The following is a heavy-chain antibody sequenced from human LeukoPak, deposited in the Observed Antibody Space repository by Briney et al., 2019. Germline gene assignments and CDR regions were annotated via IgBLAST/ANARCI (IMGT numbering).Heavy chain of an antibody. V-gene: IGHV4-34*01. CDR1: GGSFSGYY. Sequence: PSETLSLTCAVYGGSFSGYYWSWIRQPPGKGLEWIGEINHSGSTNYNPSLKSRVTISVDASKNQFSLKLSSVTAADTAVYYCASSGAIAVARFDPWGQGTLVTVSS. CDR2: INHSGST. J-gene: IGHJ5*02. CDR3: ASSGAIAVARFDP. D-gene: IGHD6-19*01.